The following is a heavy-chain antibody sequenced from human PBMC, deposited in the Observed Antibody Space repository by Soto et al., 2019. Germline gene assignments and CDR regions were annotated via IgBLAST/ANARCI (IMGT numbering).Heavy chain of an antibody. J-gene: IGHJ5*02. CDR2: IIPIFGTA. CDR1: GGTLSTSA. V-gene: IGHV1-69*06. D-gene: IGHD3-22*01. CDR3: ARDLGWQGYYDSSGYRNWFDP. Sequence: SATGSCRSCGGTLSTSAISWFGQTPSQVRERMGGIIPIFGTANYAQKFQGRVTITADKSTSTAYMELSSLRSEDTAVYYCARDLGWQGYYDSSGYRNWFDPWGQGTLVTLSS.